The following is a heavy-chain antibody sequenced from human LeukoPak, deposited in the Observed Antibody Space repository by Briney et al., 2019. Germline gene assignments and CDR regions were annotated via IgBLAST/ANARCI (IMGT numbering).Heavy chain of an antibody. Sequence: SETLSLTCTVSGGSVSSGSYYWSWIRQPPGKGLEWIGYIYYSGSTNYNPSLKSRVTISVDTSRNEFSLRLTSVTAADAAVYYCVRDRELNYWGQGTLVTVSS. J-gene: IGHJ4*02. CDR3: VRDRELNY. D-gene: IGHD3-10*01. V-gene: IGHV4-61*01. CDR2: IYYSGST. CDR1: GGSVSSGSYY.